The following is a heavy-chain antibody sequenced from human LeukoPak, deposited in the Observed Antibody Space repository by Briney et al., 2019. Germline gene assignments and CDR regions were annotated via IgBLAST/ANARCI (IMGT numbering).Heavy chain of an antibody. CDR3: ARYDSSGKGAFDI. Sequence: SETLSLTCTVSGDSINSFYWSWIRQPAGKGLEWIGRIYTSGSTNYSPSLKSRVTMSVDTSKNQFSLKLSSVTAADTAVYYCARYDSSGKGAFDIWGQGTMVTVSS. J-gene: IGHJ3*02. CDR2: IYTSGST. D-gene: IGHD3-22*01. V-gene: IGHV4-4*07. CDR1: GDSINSFY.